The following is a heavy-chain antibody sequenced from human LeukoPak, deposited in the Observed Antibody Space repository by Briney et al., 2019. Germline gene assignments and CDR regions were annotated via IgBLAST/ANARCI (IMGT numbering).Heavy chain of an antibody. CDR1: GFTFDDYA. Sequence: GGSLRLSCAASGFTFDDYAMHWVRQAPGKGLEWVSGISWNSGSIGYADSVKGRFTISRDNAKNSLYLQMNSLRAEDTALYYCAKDISPGIAVAGTPYYFDYWGQETLVTVSS. V-gene: IGHV3-9*01. CDR3: AKDISPGIAVAGTPYYFDY. J-gene: IGHJ4*02. CDR2: ISWNSGSI. D-gene: IGHD6-19*01.